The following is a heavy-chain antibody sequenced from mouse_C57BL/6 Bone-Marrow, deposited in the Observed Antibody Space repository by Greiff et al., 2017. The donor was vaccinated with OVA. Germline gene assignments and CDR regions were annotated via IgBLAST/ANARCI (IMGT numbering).Heavy chain of an antibody. J-gene: IGHJ1*03. V-gene: IGHV5-4*01. CDR3: ARELYWYFDV. CDR1: GFTFSSYA. Sequence: DVQLVESGGGLVKPGGSLKLSCAASGFTFSSYAMSWVRQTPEKRLEWVATISDGGSYTYYPDNVKGRFTISRDNAKNNLYLQMSHLKSEDTAMYYCARELYWYFDVWGTGTTVTVSS. CDR2: ISDGGSYT.